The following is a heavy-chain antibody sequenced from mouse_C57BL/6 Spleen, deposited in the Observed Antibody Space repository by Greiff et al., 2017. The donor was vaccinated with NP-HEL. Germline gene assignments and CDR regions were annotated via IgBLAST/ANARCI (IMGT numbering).Heavy chain of an antibody. D-gene: IGHD2-3*01. CDR2: IYPGNSDT. V-gene: IGHV1-5*01. CDR3: TRLYDGYYVKVWFAY. Sequence: VQLQQSGTVLARPGASVKMSCKTSGYTFTSYWMHWVKQRPGQGLEWIGAIYPGNSDTSYNQKFKGKAKLTAVTSASTAYMELSSLTNEDSAVYYCTRLYDGYYVKVWFAYWGQGTLVTVSA. CDR1: GYTFTSYW. J-gene: IGHJ3*01.